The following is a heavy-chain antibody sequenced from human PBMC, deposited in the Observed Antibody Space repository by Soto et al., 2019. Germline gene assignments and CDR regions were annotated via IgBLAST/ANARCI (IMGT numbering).Heavy chain of an antibody. CDR2: IDWDDDK. D-gene: IGHD3-22*01. CDR1: GFSLSTSGMC. Sequence: GPTLLNPTQTLTLTFTFSGFSLSTSGMCVSWIRQPPGKALEWLGRIDWDDDKYYSTSLKTRLTISKDTSKNQVVLTMTNMDPVDTATYYCARATYYYDSSGYASIYFDYWSQGTLVTVSS. CDR3: ARATYYYDSSGYASIYFDY. V-gene: IGHV2-70*11. J-gene: IGHJ4*02.